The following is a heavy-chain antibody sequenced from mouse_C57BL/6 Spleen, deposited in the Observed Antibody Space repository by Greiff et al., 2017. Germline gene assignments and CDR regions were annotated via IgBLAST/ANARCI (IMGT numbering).Heavy chain of an antibody. J-gene: IGHJ4*01. CDR1: GFYITDYY. CDR3: ARSTFHGDYAMDY. Sequence: EVQLQQSGAELVKPGDSVKLSCTASGFYITDYYMHWVKQRTDQGLEWIGRIVPADGANNYAPTFKGKATITADTTYNTAYLQLRSQTSEDTDVYYCARSTFHGDYAMDYWGQGTSVTVSS. CDR2: IVPADGAN. V-gene: IGHV14-2*01.